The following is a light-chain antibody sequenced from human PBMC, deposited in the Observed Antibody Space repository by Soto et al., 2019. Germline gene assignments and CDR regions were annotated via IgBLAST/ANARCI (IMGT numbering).Light chain of an antibody. V-gene: IGLV1-47*01. CDR3: ASWDDSLSGRV. J-gene: IGLJ3*02. CDR1: SSNIGSNY. Sequence: QSALTQSPSTSGTPGQRVTISCSGSSSNIGSNYVYWYLQLPGTAPKPLIYRDNQRPSGVPDRFSGSKSGTSASLAISDLRYEDEADYYCASWDDSLSGRVFGGGTKLTVL. CDR2: RDN.